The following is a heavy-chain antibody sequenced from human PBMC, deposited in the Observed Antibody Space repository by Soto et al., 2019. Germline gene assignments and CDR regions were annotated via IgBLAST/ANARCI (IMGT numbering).Heavy chain of an antibody. CDR1: GGTFSSYA. V-gene: IGHV1-69*01. Sequence: QVQLVQSGAEVKKPGSSVKVSCKASGGTFSSYAISWVRQAPGQGLEWMGGIIPIFGTENYAQKFQGRVTITENESTSTDYMELSSLRSEDKDVYYSARSTLGAARTIYYWGQGPLVTVSS. J-gene: IGHJ4*02. D-gene: IGHD6-6*01. CDR3: ARSTLGAARTIYY. CDR2: IIPIFGTE.